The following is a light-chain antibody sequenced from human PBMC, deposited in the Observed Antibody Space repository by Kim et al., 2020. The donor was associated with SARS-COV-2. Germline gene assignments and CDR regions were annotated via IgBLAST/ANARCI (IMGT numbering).Light chain of an antibody. Sequence: PGERATLSCRASQSVSSHLAWYQQKPGQAPRLLIYDASSRATGIPARFSGSGSGTDFTLTISSLEPEDFAVYYCQHYSSWPLTFGGGTKVDI. CDR3: QHYSSWPLT. J-gene: IGKJ4*01. CDR1: QSVSSH. V-gene: IGKV3-11*01. CDR2: DAS.